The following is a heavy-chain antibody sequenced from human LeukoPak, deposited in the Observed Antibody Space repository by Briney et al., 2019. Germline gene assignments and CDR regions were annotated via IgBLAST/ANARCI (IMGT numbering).Heavy chain of an antibody. CDR2: IGGSGETT. CDR1: GFTFSTYG. CDR3: AKPRENDFWSGYAFDI. V-gene: IGHV3-23*01. J-gene: IGHJ3*02. D-gene: IGHD3-3*01. Sequence: GGSLRLSCAASGFTFSTYGMSWVRQAPGKGLEWVAIIGGSGETTIYGDSVKGRFTISRDNSKNTLYLQMNSLRAEDTAVYYCAKPRENDFWSGYAFDIWGQGTMVTVSS.